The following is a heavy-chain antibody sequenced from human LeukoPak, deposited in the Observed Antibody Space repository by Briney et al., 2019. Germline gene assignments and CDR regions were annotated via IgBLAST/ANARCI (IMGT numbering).Heavy chain of an antibody. CDR3: ASTGSGWYYFDY. V-gene: IGHV3-66*02. J-gene: IGHJ4*02. CDR1: GFTVCSNY. D-gene: IGHD6-19*01. CDR2: IYSGGST. Sequence: PGGSLRLSCAASGFTVCSNYMSWVRQAPGKGLEWVSVIYSGGSTYYADSVKGRFTISRDNSKNTLYLQMNSLRAEDTAVYYCASTGSGWYYFDYWGQGTLVTVSS.